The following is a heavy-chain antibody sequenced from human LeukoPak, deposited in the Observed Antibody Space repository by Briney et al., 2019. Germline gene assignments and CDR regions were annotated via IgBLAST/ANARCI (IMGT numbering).Heavy chain of an antibody. Sequence: PGGSPRLSCAASGFTFSSYSMNWVRQAPGKGLEWVSSISSSSIYIYYADSVKGRFTISRDNPKNSLYLQMNSLRAEDTAVYYRASDSSGFYWGQGTLVTVSS. CDR2: ISSSSIYI. CDR1: GFTFSSYS. V-gene: IGHV3-21*01. J-gene: IGHJ4*02. D-gene: IGHD3-22*01. CDR3: ASDSSGFY.